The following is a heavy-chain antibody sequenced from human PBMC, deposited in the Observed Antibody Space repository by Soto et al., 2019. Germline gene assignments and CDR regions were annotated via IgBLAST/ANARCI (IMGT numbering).Heavy chain of an antibody. D-gene: IGHD2-2*01. J-gene: IGHJ4*02. CDR2: VSYFGTT. V-gene: IGHV4-59*08. CDR1: GCPLTPYF. Sequence: KPSETLSLTCNVSGCPLTPYFLSWIRQPPGKGLEWIGYVSYFGTTNYNPSLQSRLTISLDTSKTHFSLNLSPVTAAGTAVFYFSRHGSISCYQLPHPSTLDYLGQGTLVT. CDR3: SRHGSISCYQLPHPSTLDY.